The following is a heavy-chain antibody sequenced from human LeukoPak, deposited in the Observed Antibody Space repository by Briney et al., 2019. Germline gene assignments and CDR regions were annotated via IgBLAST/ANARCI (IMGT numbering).Heavy chain of an antibody. Sequence: PSETLSLTCSVSGGSINTNPNYWGWVRQPPGKGLEWIGYIYYSGSTNYNPSLKSRVTISVDTSKNQFSLKLSSVTAADTAVYYCARDVAGDAVDYWGQGTLVTVSS. CDR1: GGSINTNPNY. V-gene: IGHV4-61*01. D-gene: IGHD4-17*01. J-gene: IGHJ4*02. CDR2: IYYSGST. CDR3: ARDVAGDAVDY.